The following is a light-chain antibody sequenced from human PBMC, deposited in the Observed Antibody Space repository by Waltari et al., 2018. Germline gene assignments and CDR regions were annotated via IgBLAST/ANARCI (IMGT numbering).Light chain of an antibody. CDR2: SAS. V-gene: IGKV1-39*01. CDR1: QSISSY. Sequence: DIQMTQSPSSLSASVGDRVTITCRASQSISSYLNWYQQKPGKDPKLLIYSASSLQSGVPSRFVGSGSGTHFTLTITSLQPEDFASYYCQQISSAPPYTFGQGTKLEIK. J-gene: IGKJ2*01. CDR3: QQISSAPPYT.